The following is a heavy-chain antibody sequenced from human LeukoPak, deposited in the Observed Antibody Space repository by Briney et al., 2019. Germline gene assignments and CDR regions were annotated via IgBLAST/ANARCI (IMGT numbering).Heavy chain of an antibody. J-gene: IGHJ6*04. CDR3: TSVVVPAEVYYYYGMDV. Sequence: GGSLGLSCAASGFTFSSYAMSWVRQAPGKGLEWVSAISGSGGSTYYADSVKGRFTISRDNSKNTLYLQMNSLRAEDTAVYYCTSVVVPAEVYYYYGMDVWGKGTTVTVSS. CDR2: ISGSGGST. D-gene: IGHD2-2*01. V-gene: IGHV3-23*01. CDR1: GFTFSSYA.